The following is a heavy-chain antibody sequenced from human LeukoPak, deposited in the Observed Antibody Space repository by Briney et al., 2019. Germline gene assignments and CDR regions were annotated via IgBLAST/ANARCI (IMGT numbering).Heavy chain of an antibody. V-gene: IGHV3-21*01. CDR3: ASGYSSGCDAFDI. J-gene: IGHJ3*02. D-gene: IGHD6-19*01. CDR1: GFTFSSYS. Sequence: GGSLRLSCATSGFTFSSYSMNWVRQAPGKGLEWVSSISSSSSYIYYADSVKGRFTISRGNAKNSLYLQMNSLRAEDTAVYYCASGYSSGCDAFDIWGQGTMVTVSS. CDR2: ISSSSSYI.